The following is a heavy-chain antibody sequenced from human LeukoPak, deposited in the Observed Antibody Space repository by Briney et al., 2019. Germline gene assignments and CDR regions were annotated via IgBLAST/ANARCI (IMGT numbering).Heavy chain of an antibody. Sequence: GGSLRLSCAASGFTFSSYAMSWVRQAPGKGLEWVSAISGSGGSTYYADSVKGRFTISRDNSKNTLYLQMNSLRAEDTAVYYCAKDQRYCSGGSSHGGGYYFDYWGQGTLVTVSS. CDR1: GFTFSSYA. CDR2: ISGSGGST. D-gene: IGHD2-15*01. CDR3: AKDQRYCSGGSSHGGGYYFDY. V-gene: IGHV3-23*01. J-gene: IGHJ4*02.